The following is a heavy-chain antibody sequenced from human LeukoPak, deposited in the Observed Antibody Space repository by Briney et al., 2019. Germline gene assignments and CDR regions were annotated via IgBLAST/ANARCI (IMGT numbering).Heavy chain of an antibody. V-gene: IGHV3-15*01. CDR1: GFTFSNAW. D-gene: IGHD2-15*01. J-gene: IGHJ4*02. Sequence: PGGSLRLSCAASGFTFSNAWMSWVRQAPGKGLEWFGRIKSKTDGGTTDYAAPVKGRFTISRDDSKNTLYLQMNSLKTEDTAVYYCTSHPSGGSWPNDYWGQGTLVTVSS. CDR3: TSHPSGGSWPNDY. CDR2: IKSKTDGGTT.